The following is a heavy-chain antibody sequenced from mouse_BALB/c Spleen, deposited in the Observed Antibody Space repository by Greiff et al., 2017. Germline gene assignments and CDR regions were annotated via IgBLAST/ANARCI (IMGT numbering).Heavy chain of an antibody. D-gene: IGHD1-1*01. Sequence: EVKVVESGGGLVKPGGSLKLSCAASGFTFSDYYMYWVRQTPEKRLEWVATISDGGSYTYYPDSVKGRFTISRDNAKNNLYLQMSSLKSEDTAMYYCAREITTVVPATDAMDYWGQGTSVTVSS. J-gene: IGHJ4*01. CDR1: GFTFSDYY. CDR2: ISDGGSYT. CDR3: AREITTVVPATDAMDY. V-gene: IGHV5-4*02.